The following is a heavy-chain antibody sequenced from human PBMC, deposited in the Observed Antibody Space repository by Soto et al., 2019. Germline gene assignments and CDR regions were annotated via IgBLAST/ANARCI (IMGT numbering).Heavy chain of an antibody. J-gene: IGHJ4*01. Sequence: GGSLRLSCTASGFTFDDYAMHWVRQGPGRGLEWVSGITWNSGKIAYADSVKGRFTIARDDDNNSLYLQMNSLRPEDTALYYCVKDSYADFHRVLSTAEYFFDYWGHGTLVTV. CDR3: VKDSYADFHRVLSTAEYFFDY. D-gene: IGHD2-15*01. CDR2: ITWNSGKI. CDR1: GFTFDDYA. V-gene: IGHV3-9*01.